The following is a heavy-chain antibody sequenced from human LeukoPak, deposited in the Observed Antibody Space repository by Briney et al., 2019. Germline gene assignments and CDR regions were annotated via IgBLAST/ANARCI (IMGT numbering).Heavy chain of an antibody. CDR3: ATDAYCGGDCYPSGFDY. Sequence: PSETLSLTCTVSGGSISSYYWSWIRQPPGKGLEWIGYIYYSGSTNYNPSLKSRVTISVDTSKNQFSLKLSSVTAADTAVYYCATDAYCGGDCYPSGFDYWGQGTLVTVSS. CDR2: IYYSGST. J-gene: IGHJ4*02. CDR1: GGSISSYY. D-gene: IGHD2-21*02. V-gene: IGHV4-59*01.